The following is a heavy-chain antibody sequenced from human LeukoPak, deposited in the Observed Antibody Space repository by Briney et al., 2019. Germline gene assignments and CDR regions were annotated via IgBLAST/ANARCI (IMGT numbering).Heavy chain of an antibody. CDR3: ATTLAATATRAFHY. J-gene: IGHJ4*02. V-gene: IGHV1-2*04. Sequence: GASVKVSCKASGYTFSGNYIHWMRQAPGQGLEWMGWINPNSGGAKYSQKFQGWVTMTRDTSSSTAYMELSRLTSDDTAVYYCATTLAATATRAFHYWGQGTLVTVSS. CDR2: INPNSGGA. D-gene: IGHD6-13*01. CDR1: GYTFSGNY.